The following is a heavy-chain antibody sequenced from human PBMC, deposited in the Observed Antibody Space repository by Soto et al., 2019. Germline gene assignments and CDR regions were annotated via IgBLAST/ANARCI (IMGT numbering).Heavy chain of an antibody. CDR2: IKSKTDGGTT. J-gene: IGHJ6*02. Sequence: GGSLRLSCAASGFTFSNAWMNWVRQAPGKGLEWVGRIKSKTDGGTTDYAAPVKGRFTMSRDDSKNTLYLQMNSLKTADTAVYYCTTVPSSYGSGSYFYYYGMDVWGQGTTVTVSS. V-gene: IGHV3-15*07. CDR3: TTVPSSYGSGSYFYYYGMDV. CDR1: GFTFSNAW. D-gene: IGHD3-10*01.